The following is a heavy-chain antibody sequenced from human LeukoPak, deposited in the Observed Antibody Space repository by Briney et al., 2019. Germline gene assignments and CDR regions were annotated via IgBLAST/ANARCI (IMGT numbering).Heavy chain of an antibody. V-gene: IGHV4-4*02. CDR2: IFHSGST. J-gene: IGHJ4*02. CDR3: AREIFGARAFQY. D-gene: IGHD3-3*01. Sequence: SGTLSLTCAVSGDSLNTNTWWSWVRQPPGKGLEWTGGIFHSGSTNYHPSLESRLTISMDKSKNSFSLRLTSVTAADTAVYYCAREIFGARAFQYWGQGILVTVSS. CDR1: GDSLNTNTW.